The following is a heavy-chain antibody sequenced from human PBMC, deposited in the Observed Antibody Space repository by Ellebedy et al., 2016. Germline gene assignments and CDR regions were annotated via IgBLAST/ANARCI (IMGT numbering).Heavy chain of an antibody. CDR1: GFTFSDYA. V-gene: IGHV3-30-3*01. D-gene: IGHD1-1*01. Sequence: GESLKISXAASGFTFSDYAIHWVRQAPGKGLEWVTFISYDGTNKYYADSVKGRFTISRDNSKNTLYLQMNSLRAEDTAVYYCARGLEGYTLYYYYYMDVWGKGTTVTVSS. CDR3: ARGLEGYTLYYYYYMDV. CDR2: ISYDGTNK. J-gene: IGHJ6*03.